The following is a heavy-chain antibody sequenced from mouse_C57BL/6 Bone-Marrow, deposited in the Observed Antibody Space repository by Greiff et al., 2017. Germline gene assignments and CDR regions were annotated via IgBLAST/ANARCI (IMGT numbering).Heavy chain of an antibody. D-gene: IGHD1-3*01. CDR3: TRDPSPKANSWFAY. V-gene: IGHV5-9-1*02. CDR2: ISSGGDYI. CDR1: GFTFSSYA. Sequence: EVKLMESGEGLVKPGGSLKLSCAASGFTFSSYAMSWVRQTPEKRLEWVAYISSGGDYIYYADTVKGRFTISRDNARNTLYLQMSSLKSEDTAMYYCTRDPSPKANSWFAYWGQGTLVTVSA. J-gene: IGHJ3*01.